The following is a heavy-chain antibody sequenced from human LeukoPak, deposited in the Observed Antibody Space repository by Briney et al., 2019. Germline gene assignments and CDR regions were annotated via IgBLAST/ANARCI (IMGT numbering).Heavy chain of an antibody. D-gene: IGHD6-19*01. CDR2: ISAYNDNT. CDR1: GYTFTSYG. Sequence: GASVKVSCKASGYTFTSYGISWVRQAPGQGLEWMGWISAYNDNTNYAQKLQGRVTMTTDTSTSTAYMELRSLRSDDTAVYYCARYVAVAGTGLVNYYYMDVWGKGTTVTVSS. CDR3: ARYVAVAGTGLVNYYYMDV. V-gene: IGHV1-18*01. J-gene: IGHJ6*03.